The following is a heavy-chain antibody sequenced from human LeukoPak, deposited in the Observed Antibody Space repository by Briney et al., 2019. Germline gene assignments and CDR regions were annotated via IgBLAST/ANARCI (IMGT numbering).Heavy chain of an antibody. CDR3: ARSKLYSRTNLRHY. CDR2: IYYSGST. CDR1: GGSISSSD. V-gene: IGHV4-59*08. Sequence: PSETLSLTCTVSGGSISSSDWSWIRQPPGKGLVWIGYIYYSGSTNYNPSLKSRVTISVDTSKNQFSLKLTSVTAADTAVYYCARSKLYSRTNLRHYGRRGTLVTVSS. J-gene: IGHJ4*02. D-gene: IGHD6-13*01.